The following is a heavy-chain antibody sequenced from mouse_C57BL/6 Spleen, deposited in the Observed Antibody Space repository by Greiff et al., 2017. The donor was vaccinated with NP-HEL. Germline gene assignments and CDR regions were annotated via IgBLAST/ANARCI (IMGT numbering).Heavy chain of an antibody. Sequence: VQLQQSGPELVKPGASVKISCKASGYAFSSSWMNWVKQRPGKGLEWIGRIYPGDGDTNYNGKFKGKATLTADKSSSTAYMQLSSLTSEDSAVYFCARSDGSSYYFDYWGQGTTLTVSS. CDR1: GYAFSSSW. CDR2: IYPGDGDT. CDR3: ARSDGSSYYFDY. D-gene: IGHD1-1*01. V-gene: IGHV1-82*01. J-gene: IGHJ2*01.